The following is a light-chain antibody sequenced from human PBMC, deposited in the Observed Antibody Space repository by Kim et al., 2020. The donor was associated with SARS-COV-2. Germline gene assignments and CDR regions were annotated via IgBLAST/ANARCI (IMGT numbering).Light chain of an antibody. J-gene: IGLJ3*02. Sequence: GHSITLSCTGTSSDVGGYNYVSWYQQHPGKAPKLMIYDVSKRPSGVSNRFSGSKSGNTASLTISGLQAEDEADYYCSSYTSSSTWVFGGGTQLTVL. CDR3: SSYTSSSTWV. CDR2: DVS. V-gene: IGLV2-14*04. CDR1: SSDVGGYNY.